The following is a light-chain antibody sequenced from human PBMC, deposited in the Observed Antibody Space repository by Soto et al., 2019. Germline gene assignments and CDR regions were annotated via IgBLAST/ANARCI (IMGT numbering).Light chain of an antibody. V-gene: IGLV1-44*01. Sequence: QSVLTQPPSASGTPGQRVTISCYGSSSNIRSNTVNWYQQLPGTAPKLLIYSNNQRPSGVPDRFSGSKSGTSASLAISGLQSEDEADYYCAAWDGSLNGWVFGGGTKVTVL. CDR1: SSNIRSNT. CDR3: AAWDGSLNGWV. J-gene: IGLJ3*02. CDR2: SNN.